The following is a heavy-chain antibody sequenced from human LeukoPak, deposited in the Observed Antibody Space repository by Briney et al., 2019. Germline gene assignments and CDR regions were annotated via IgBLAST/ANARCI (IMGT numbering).Heavy chain of an antibody. CDR1: GYTFTGYY. D-gene: IGHD5-12*01. J-gene: IGHJ4*02. Sequence: GASVKVSCKASGYTFTGYYMHWVRQAPGQGLEWMGRINPNSGGTNYAQKFQGRVTITTDESTSTAYMELSSLRSEDMAVYYCARVRGYSGYDDYFDYWGQGTLVTVSS. CDR2: INPNSGGT. CDR3: ARVRGYSGYDDYFDY. V-gene: IGHV1-2*06.